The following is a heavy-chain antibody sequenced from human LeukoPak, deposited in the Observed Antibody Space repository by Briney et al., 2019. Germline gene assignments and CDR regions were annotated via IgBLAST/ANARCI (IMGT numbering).Heavy chain of an antibody. CDR2: INPNSGGT. CDR1: GYTFTGYY. CDR3: ARVQTAMVPYYFDY. Sequence: GASVKVSCKASGYTFTGYYMHWVRQAPGQGLEWMGRINPNSGGTNYAQKFQGRVTMTRDTSISTAYMKLSRLRSDDTAVYYCARVQTAMVPYYFDYWGQGTLVTVSS. V-gene: IGHV1-2*06. J-gene: IGHJ4*02. D-gene: IGHD3-10*01.